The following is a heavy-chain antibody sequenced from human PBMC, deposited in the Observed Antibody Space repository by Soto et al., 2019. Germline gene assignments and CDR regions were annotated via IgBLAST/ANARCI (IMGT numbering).Heavy chain of an antibody. CDR2: ISYDGSNK. V-gene: IGHV3-30-3*01. Sequence: QVQLVESGGGVVQPERSLRLSCAASGFLFRSYSIHWVRQAPGKGLEWVAIISYDGSNKYYADSVKGRFTISRDNSKNTLDLQMNSLRAEDTAVYYCAREAGRYFDYWGQGTLVTVSS. CDR1: GFLFRSYS. J-gene: IGHJ4*02. CDR3: AREAGRYFDY.